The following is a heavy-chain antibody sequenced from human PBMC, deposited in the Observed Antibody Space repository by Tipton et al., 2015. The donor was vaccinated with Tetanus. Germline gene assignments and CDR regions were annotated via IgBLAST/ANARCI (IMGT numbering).Heavy chain of an antibody. J-gene: IGHJ4*02. V-gene: IGHV5-51*01. D-gene: IGHD3-3*01. CDR3: ARPSYDFWSGYPQYYFDY. Sequence: QLVQSGAEVKKSGESLKISCKGSGYDFSTYWLGWVRQMPGKGLEWMGIIYPGDSDTRYSPSFQGQVTISADKSISTAYLQWSSLKASDTAMYYCARPSYDFWSGYPQYYFDYWGQGTLVTVSS. CDR1: GYDFSTYW. CDR2: IYPGDSDT.